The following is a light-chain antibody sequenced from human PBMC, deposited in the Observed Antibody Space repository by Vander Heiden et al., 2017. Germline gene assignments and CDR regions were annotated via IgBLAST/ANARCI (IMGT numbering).Light chain of an antibody. V-gene: IGKV1-27*01. J-gene: IGKJ1*01. CDR3: QKYNSAPPT. CDR1: QGITNY. CDR2: GAS. Sequence: DIQMTQSPSSLSASVGDRVTITCRASQGITNYLAWYQQKPGKVPKLLIYGASTFHSGVPSRFSGSGSGTDFALTISSLQPEDVATYYCQKYNSAPPTFGQGTKVEIK.